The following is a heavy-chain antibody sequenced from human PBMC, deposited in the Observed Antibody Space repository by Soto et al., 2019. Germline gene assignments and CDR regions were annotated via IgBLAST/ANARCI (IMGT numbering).Heavy chain of an antibody. CDR1: GDAFKSYA. J-gene: IGHJ4*02. Sequence: QVLLLQSGSEVKKAGSSVKVSCKASGDAFKSYAIQWVRQAPGQGLEYMGRIIPSYDRTKYAQKFQGRLTVTADMYTSTVYMELSSLRSEDTAVYYCARDPTNDYGDDTFDYWGQGTKVIVSS. V-gene: IGHV1-69*06. D-gene: IGHD4-17*01. CDR3: ARDPTNDYGDDTFDY. CDR2: IIPSYDRT.